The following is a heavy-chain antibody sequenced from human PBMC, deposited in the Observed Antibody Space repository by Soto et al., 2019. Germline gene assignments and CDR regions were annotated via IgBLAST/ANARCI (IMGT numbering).Heavy chain of an antibody. Sequence: GGSLRLSCAASGFSFSTYGMHWVRQAPGKGLEWVAFISNDGSNKYYADSVKGRFTISRDNSKNTLYLQMNSLRSEDTAVYYCARDPNDGGSYSWGQGTLVTVS. D-gene: IGHD1-26*01. V-gene: IGHV3-30*03. CDR3: ARDPNDGGSYS. CDR1: GFSFSTYG. J-gene: IGHJ4*02. CDR2: ISNDGSNK.